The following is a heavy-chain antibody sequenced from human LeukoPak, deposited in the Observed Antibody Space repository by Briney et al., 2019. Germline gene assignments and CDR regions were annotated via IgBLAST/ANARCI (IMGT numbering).Heavy chain of an antibody. V-gene: IGHV3-48*03. CDR1: GFTVSSYE. CDR3: ARGPRVYFDS. CDR2: MSSGGSTI. J-gene: IGHJ4*02. Sequence: PGRSLRLSCAASGFTVSSYEMSWVRQAPGKGLEWVSYMSSGGSTIYYAESVKGRFTISRDNAKNSLYMQMNSLRAEDTAVYYCARGPRVYFDSWGQGDLVTVSS.